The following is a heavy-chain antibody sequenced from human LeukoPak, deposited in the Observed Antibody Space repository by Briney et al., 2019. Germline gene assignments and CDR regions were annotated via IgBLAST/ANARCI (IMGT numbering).Heavy chain of an antibody. Sequence: PGGSLRLSCAASGFTFTTYSMTWVRQAPGKGLEWVSYISSSSTTIYYAGSVKGRFTISRDNAKKSVYLQMNSLRDEDTAVYYCARDHYSRNDHWGQGTLVTASS. CDR2: ISSSSTTI. CDR3: ARDHYSRNDH. CDR1: GFTFTTYS. D-gene: IGHD6-13*01. V-gene: IGHV3-48*02. J-gene: IGHJ4*02.